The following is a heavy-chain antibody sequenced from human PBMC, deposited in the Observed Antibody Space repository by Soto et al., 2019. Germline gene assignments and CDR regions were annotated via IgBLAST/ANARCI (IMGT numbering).Heavy chain of an antibody. V-gene: IGHV1-69*12. Sequence: QVQLVQSGAEVKKPGSSVKVSCKASGGTFNWYAISWVRQAPGQGLEWMGGIIPIFGPPNYAQKFQDRLTITADEATSTAYMELSSLRSEDTAVYYCARGESDMATMKRYFDDWGQGTLVTVSS. CDR1: GGTFNWYA. J-gene: IGHJ4*02. CDR3: ARGESDMATMKRYFDD. CDR2: IIPIFGPP. D-gene: IGHD5-12*01.